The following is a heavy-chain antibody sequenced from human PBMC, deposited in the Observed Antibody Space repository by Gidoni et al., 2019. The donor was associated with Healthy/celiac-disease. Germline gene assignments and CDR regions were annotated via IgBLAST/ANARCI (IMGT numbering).Heavy chain of an antibody. CDR2: ISVRGGST. D-gene: IGHD1-26*01. V-gene: IGHV3-23*01. J-gene: IGHJ3*02. CDR1: GFPFSSYA. CDR3: AKDILSGSYFDAFDI. Sequence: EVQLLESGGGLVQPGGSLRLYCAAPGFPFSSYAMTWVRQAPGKGLEWVSAISVRGGSTYYADSVKGRFTISRDNSKNTLYLQMNSLRAEDTAVYYCAKDILSGSYFDAFDIWGQGTMVTVSS.